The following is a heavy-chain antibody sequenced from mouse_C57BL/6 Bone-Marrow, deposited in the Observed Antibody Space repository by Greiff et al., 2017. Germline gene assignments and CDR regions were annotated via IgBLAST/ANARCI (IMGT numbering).Heavy chain of an antibody. CDR3: ARRSSYDYAMDY. J-gene: IGHJ4*01. V-gene: IGHV3-3*01. D-gene: IGHD1-1*01. CDR1: GFSINSDCY. Sequence: EVQRVESGPSLVRPSQTLSLTCTVTGFSINSDCYWIWIRQFPGNKLEYIGYTFYSGITYYNPSLESRTYITRDTSKNQFSLKLSSVTTEDTATYYCARRSSYDYAMDYWGQGTSVTVSS. CDR2: TFYSGIT.